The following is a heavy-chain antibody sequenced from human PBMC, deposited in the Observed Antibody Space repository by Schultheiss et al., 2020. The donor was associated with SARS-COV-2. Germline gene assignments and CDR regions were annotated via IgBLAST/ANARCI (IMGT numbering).Heavy chain of an antibody. CDR3: ARENYFTLDY. Sequence: SETLSLTCTVSGGSISSGDYYWSWIRQPPGKGLEWIGYIYYSGSTYYNPSLKSRVTISIDTSRNQFSLNLSSVTAADTAVYYSARENYFTLDYWGQGTLVTVSS. CDR1: GGSISSGDYY. D-gene: IGHD1-7*01. V-gene: IGHV4-30-4*02. J-gene: IGHJ4*02. CDR2: IYYSGST.